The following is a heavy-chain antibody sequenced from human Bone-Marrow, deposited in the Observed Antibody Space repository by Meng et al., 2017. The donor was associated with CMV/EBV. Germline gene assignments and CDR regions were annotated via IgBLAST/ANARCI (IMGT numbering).Heavy chain of an antibody. CDR1: GFTFSSYW. V-gene: IGHV3-30*02. D-gene: IGHD6-13*01. CDR2: IRYDGSTK. Sequence: GESLKISCAASGFTFSSYWMHWVRQAPGKGLEWVAFIRYDGSTKYYADSVKGRFTISRDNSKNTLYLQMNSLRAEDTAVYYCAKDQVAAAAYYFDYWGQGTRVTVSS. CDR3: AKDQVAAAAYYFDY. J-gene: IGHJ4*02.